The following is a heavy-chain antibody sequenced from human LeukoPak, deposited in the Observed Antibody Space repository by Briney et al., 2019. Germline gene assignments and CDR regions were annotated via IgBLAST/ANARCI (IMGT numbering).Heavy chain of an antibody. Sequence: PSETLSLTCTVSGASFSSSSFHWGWIRQPPGRGLEWVASSHYSGITYYSPSLKSRVTVSVDTSRDRFSLQLSSVTAADTAVYYCVRIYYDSSGYYLTDYYFDSWGQGTLVTVSS. CDR1: GASFSSSSFH. CDR3: VRIYYDSSGYYLTDYYFDS. V-gene: IGHV4-39*01. CDR2: SHYSGIT. J-gene: IGHJ4*02. D-gene: IGHD3-22*01.